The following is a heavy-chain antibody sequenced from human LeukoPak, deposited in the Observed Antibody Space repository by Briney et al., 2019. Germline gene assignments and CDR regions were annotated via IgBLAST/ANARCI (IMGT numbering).Heavy chain of an antibody. CDR1: GYTFTDYY. J-gene: IGHJ5*02. CDR2: IKPNSGGT. CDR3: ARPLSRYDFWSGTTSFDP. V-gene: IGHV1-2*02. Sequence: ASVKVSCKASGYTFTDYYMHWVRQAPGQGLEWMGWIKPNSGGTNYAQKFQGRVTMTQDTSISTAYMELSSLRSDDTAVYYCARPLSRYDFWSGTTSFDPWGQGTLVTVSS. D-gene: IGHD3-3*01.